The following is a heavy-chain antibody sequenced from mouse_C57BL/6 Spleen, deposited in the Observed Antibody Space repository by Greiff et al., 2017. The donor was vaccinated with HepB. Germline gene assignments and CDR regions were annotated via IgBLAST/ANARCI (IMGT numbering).Heavy chain of an antibody. CDR2: IYPGDGDT. Sequence: VQLQQSGPELVKPGASVKISCKASGYAFSSSWMNWVKQRPGKGLEWIGRIYPGDGDTNYNGKFKGKATLTADKSSSTAYMQLSSLTSEDSAVYFCARGDYGSSYDGFAYWGQGTLVTVSA. D-gene: IGHD1-1*01. CDR1: GYAFSSSW. J-gene: IGHJ3*01. CDR3: ARGDYGSSYDGFAY. V-gene: IGHV1-82*01.